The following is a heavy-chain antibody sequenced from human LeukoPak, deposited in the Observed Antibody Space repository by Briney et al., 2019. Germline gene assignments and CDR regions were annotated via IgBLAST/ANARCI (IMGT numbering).Heavy chain of an antibody. CDR1: GYTFTGYY. D-gene: IGHD3-10*01. CDR3: ARARVDYAAGSYAPLFDY. V-gene: IGHV1-2*06. CDR2: INPNSGGT. Sequence: GASVRVSCTASGYTFTGYYIHWVRQAPGQGLEWMGRINPNSGGTNYAQKFQGTVTMTRDTSINTAYMELSRLTSDDTAVYYCARARVDYAAGSYAPLFDYWGQGTLVTVSS. J-gene: IGHJ4*02.